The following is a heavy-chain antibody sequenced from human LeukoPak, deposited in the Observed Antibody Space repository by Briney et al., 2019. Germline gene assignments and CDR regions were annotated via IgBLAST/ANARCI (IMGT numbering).Heavy chain of an antibody. J-gene: IGHJ4*02. CDR3: ARGGGTTGCYDY. D-gene: IGHD1-7*01. CDR1: GYTFTNYY. CDR2: INPNGGST. Sequence: ASVKVSCKASGYTFTNYYMHWVRQAPGQGLEWMGIINPNGGSTTYAQKFQGRVTMTRDTSTSTVYIELSSLRSDDTAVYYCARGGGTTGCYDYWGQGTLVTVSS. V-gene: IGHV1-46*01.